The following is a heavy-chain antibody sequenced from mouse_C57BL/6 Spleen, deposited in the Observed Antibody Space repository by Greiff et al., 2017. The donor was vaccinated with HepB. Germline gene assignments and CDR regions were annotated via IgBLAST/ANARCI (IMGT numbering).Heavy chain of an antibody. D-gene: IGHD2-2*01. Sequence: EVQLQQSGPELVKPGASVKISCKASGYSFTGYYMNWVKQSPEKSLEWIGEINPSTGGTTYNQKFKAKATLTVDKYSSTAYMQLKSLTSEDSAVYYCAIYGYDGDWFAYWGQGTLVTVSA. CDR1: GYSFTGYY. J-gene: IGHJ3*01. CDR3: AIYGYDGDWFAY. CDR2: INPSTGGT. V-gene: IGHV1-42*01.